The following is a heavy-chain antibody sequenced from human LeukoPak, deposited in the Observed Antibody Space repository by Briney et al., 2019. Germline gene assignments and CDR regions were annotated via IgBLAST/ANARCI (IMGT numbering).Heavy chain of an antibody. Sequence: ASVKVSCKASGYTFTGYYMHWVRQAPGQGLEWMGRINPNNGATNYAQKLQGRVTKTGDTSISTAYMELSSLRSDDTAVYYCTRESGSYHGNDYWGQGTLVTVSS. CDR2: INPNNGAT. CDR3: TRESGSYHGNDY. CDR1: GYTFTGYY. D-gene: IGHD1-26*01. V-gene: IGHV1-2*06. J-gene: IGHJ4*02.